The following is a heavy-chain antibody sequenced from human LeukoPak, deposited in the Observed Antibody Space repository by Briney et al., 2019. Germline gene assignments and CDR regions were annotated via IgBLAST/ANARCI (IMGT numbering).Heavy chain of an antibody. Sequence: GGSLRLSCAAYGFTFSSFDMHWVRQAPGKGLEWVAIISYDGGIKYYADSVEGRFTISRDNSKNTLFLQMNSLTVADTAFYYCARESSSGWHYFDFWGQGTLVSVSS. J-gene: IGHJ4*02. CDR3: ARESSSGWHYFDF. CDR1: GFTFSSFD. CDR2: ISYDGGIK. V-gene: IGHV3-30*03. D-gene: IGHD6-19*01.